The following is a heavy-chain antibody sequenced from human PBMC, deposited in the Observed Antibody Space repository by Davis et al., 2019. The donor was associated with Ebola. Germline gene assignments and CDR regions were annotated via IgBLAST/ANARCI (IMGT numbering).Heavy chain of an antibody. V-gene: IGHV3-48*04. D-gene: IGHD1-26*01. CDR1: GFTFSIYA. CDR2: ISSSGSTI. CDR3: AKDPSEVGGR. J-gene: IGHJ4*02. Sequence: GESLKISCAASGFTFSIYAMTWVRQAPGKGLEWVSYISSSGSTIYYADSVKGRFTISRDNAKNSLYLQMNSLRAEDTALYYCAKDPSEVGGRWGQGTLVTVSS.